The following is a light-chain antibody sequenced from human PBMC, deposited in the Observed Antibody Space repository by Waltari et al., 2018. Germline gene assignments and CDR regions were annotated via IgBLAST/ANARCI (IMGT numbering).Light chain of an antibody. CDR3: QQYGSSVMYT. J-gene: IGKJ2*01. CDR2: GAS. V-gene: IGKV3-20*01. CDR1: QSITKKF. Sequence: VLTQSPGTLSLSPGERATLSCRASQSITKKFFAWYPQKPGQAPRLLIYGASSRAAGIPDRFSGSGSGTDFTLTISRLEPEDSAVYYCQQYGSSVMYTFGQGTKLEIK.